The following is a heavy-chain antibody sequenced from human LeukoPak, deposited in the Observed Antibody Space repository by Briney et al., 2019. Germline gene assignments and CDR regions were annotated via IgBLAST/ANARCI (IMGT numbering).Heavy chain of an antibody. D-gene: IGHD2-15*01. V-gene: IGHV3-30*04. CDR2: ISDDGSNK. CDR1: GFTFSSYA. Sequence: PGGSLRLSCSASGFTFSSYAMHWVRQAPGKGLEWVAVISDDGSNKYYADSVKGRFTISRDNSKNTLYLQMNSLRAEDTAVYYCAKDMDCSGGSCYVYYGMDVWGQGTTVTVSS. CDR3: AKDMDCSGGSCYVYYGMDV. J-gene: IGHJ6*02.